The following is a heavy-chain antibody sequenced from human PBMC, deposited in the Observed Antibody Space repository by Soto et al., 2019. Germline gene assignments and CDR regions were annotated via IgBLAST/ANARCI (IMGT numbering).Heavy chain of an antibody. D-gene: IGHD3-16*01. CDR3: ARRERLYFYYYEMAV. CDR2: INAGNGNT. V-gene: IGHV1-3*01. CDR1: GYDFTTYA. J-gene: IGHJ6*02. Sequence: ASVKVSCKASGYDFTTYAMLWVRRAPGQRPEWMGWINAGNGNTQYSQKFQGRVTMTRDTSASAAYMELRSLKSEDTAVYYCARRERLYFYYYEMAVWGQGSTVT.